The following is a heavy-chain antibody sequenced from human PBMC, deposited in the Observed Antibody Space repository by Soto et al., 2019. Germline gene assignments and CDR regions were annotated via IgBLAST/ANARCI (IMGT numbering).Heavy chain of an antibody. J-gene: IGHJ4*02. Sequence: QVQLQESGPGLVKPSGTLSLTCAVSGGSISSSNWWSWVRQPPGKGLEWIGEIYHSGSTNYNPSLNSRVTIPVDKSKNQFSLKLSSVTAADTAVYYCATPVGSYLAFDYWGQGTLVTVSS. CDR1: GGSISSSNW. CDR2: IYHSGST. V-gene: IGHV4-4*02. CDR3: ATPVGSYLAFDY. D-gene: IGHD1-26*01.